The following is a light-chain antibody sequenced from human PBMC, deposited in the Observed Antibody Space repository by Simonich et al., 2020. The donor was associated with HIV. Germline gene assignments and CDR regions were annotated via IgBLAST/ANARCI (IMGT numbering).Light chain of an antibody. Sequence: EIVMTKSPATLSVSPGERAALSCRASQSVSSNLAWYQQKPGQAPRLLVYAASTRATGIPARFSGSGSGTELTLTISSLQSEDFAVYYCQQYNDWPRTFGQGTKVEIK. J-gene: IGKJ1*01. CDR3: QQYNDWPRT. V-gene: IGKV3-15*01. CDR1: QSVSSN. CDR2: AAS.